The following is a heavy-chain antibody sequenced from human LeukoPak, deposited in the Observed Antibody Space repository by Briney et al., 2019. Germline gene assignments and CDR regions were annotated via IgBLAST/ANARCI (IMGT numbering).Heavy chain of an antibody. V-gene: IGHV3-53*01. D-gene: IGHD3-22*01. CDR2: IYGGGNP. J-gene: IGHJ4*02. CDR3: AWGRGSSNGYVDQ. CDR1: GFTVSSSF. Sequence: GGSLRLSCAASGFTVSSSFMGWVRQAPGKGLEWVSVIYGGGNPYYADSVKGRFTISRDNSKNTLYLQMNNLRAEETAVYYCAWGRGSSNGYVDQRGQGTLVTVSS.